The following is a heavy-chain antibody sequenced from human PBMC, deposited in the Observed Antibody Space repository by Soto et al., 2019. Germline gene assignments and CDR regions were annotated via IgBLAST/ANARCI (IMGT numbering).Heavy chain of an antibody. Sequence: SETLSLTCTVSGGSISSYYWCWIRQPPGKGLEWIGYIYYSGITNYNPSLKSRVTISVDTSKNQFSLKLSSVTAADTAVYYCARHNYGSGSTYFDYWGQGTLVTVSS. CDR1: GGSISSYY. D-gene: IGHD3-10*01. J-gene: IGHJ4*02. V-gene: IGHV4-59*08. CDR3: ARHNYGSGSTYFDY. CDR2: IYYSGIT.